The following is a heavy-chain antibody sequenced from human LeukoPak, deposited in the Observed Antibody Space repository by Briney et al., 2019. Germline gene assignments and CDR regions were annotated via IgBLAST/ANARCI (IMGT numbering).Heavy chain of an antibody. D-gene: IGHD6-19*01. CDR2: INHSGST. Sequence: PSETLSLTCAVYGGSFSGYYWSWIRQPPGKGLEWIGEINHSGSTNYNPSLKSRVTISVDTSKNQFSLKLSSVTAADTAVYYCARAPIAVAAIFFDYWGQGTLVTVSS. CDR3: ARAPIAVAAIFFDY. J-gene: IGHJ4*02. V-gene: IGHV4-34*01. CDR1: GGSFSGYY.